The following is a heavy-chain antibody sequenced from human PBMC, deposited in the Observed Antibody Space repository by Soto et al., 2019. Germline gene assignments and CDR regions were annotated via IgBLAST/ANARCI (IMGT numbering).Heavy chain of an antibody. CDR1: GGSVSISTYY. CDR3: ATLPAAMYFYGSDV. Sequence: ATLSLTCSVSGGSVSISTYYWAWVRQTPGKGLEWLGSILHSGSTYYNPSLKSRLTLSVDTSEDQFSLNLSSVTATDTGVYYCATLPAAMYFYGSDVWGPGTTVTVSS. V-gene: IGHV4-39*01. J-gene: IGHJ6*02. D-gene: IGHD2-2*01. CDR2: ILHSGST.